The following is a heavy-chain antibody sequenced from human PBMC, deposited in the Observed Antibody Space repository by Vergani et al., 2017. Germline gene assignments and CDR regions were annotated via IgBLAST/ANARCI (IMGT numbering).Heavy chain of an antibody. CDR2: INSDGSIT. D-gene: IGHD5-12*01. CDR1: GFSFSGYW. CDR3: VRARCSGPCFMSNWFDS. Sequence: EVQLVESGGGLIHPGGSLRLSCEGSGFSFSGYWMHWVRQSPEKGLVWVSRINSDGSITNYADSVKGRFTISRDNAKNTLYLEMNSLRGDDTAIYYCVRARCSGPCFMSNWFDSWGQGTLVTVSS. J-gene: IGHJ5*01. V-gene: IGHV3-74*01.